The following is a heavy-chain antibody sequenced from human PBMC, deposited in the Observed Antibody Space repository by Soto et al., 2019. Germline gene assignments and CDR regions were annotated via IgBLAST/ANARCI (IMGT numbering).Heavy chain of an antibody. J-gene: IGHJ6*02. CDR2: IYPGDSDT. CDR1: GYSFTSYW. CDR3: ASRYYDSSGYYYLGGMDV. Sequence: GESLKISCKGSGYSFTSYWIGWVRQMPGKGLEWMGIIYPGDSDTRYSPSFQGQVTISADKSISTAYLQWSSLKASGTAMYYCASRYYDSSGYYYLGGMDVWGQGTTVTVSS. V-gene: IGHV5-51*01. D-gene: IGHD3-22*01.